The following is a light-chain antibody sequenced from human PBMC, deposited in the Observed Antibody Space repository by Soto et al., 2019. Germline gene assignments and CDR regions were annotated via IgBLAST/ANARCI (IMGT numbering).Light chain of an antibody. CDR2: AAS. CDR1: QGIGVY. V-gene: IGKV1-27*01. CDR3: QKYNSAPLT. J-gene: IGKJ4*01. Sequence: DIQMTQSPSSLSASLGDRVTITCRASQGIGVYLAWFQQKPGKVPRLLIYAASALQSGVPSRFSGGGSGTDFTLTNNSLQPEDVATYYCQKYNSAPLTFGGGTKVDI.